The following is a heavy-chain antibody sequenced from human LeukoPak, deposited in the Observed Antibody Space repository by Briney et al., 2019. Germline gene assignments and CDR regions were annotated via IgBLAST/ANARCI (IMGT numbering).Heavy chain of an antibody. CDR1: GFTVSSNY. D-gene: IGHD4-17*01. CDR2: IHGGGTT. J-gene: IGHJ4*02. V-gene: IGHV3-53*01. Sequence: GGSLRLSRAASGFTVSSNYMIWVRQAPGKGLEWVSLIHGGGTTYYADSVKGRFTISSDSSKNTVYLEMNSLRAEDTAVYYCARAPNYGDYGGQWGRGTLVTVSS. CDR3: ARAPNYGDYGGQ.